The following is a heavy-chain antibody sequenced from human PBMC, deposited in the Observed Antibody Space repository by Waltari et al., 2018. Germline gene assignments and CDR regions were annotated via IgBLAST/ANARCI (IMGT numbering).Heavy chain of an antibody. V-gene: IGHV4-39*07. Sequence: QLQLQESGPGLVKLSETLSLTCTVSRSSIRHNNYYWGWFRQPKGKGREWIGSFYKIGTTYDNPALKRRVTISVDTSNNQFTLKLNSVTAADTAVYYCVRGYPDIVATMSDYWGQGTLVIVSS. CDR1: RSSIRHNNYY. CDR3: VRGYPDIVATMSDY. J-gene: IGHJ4*02. D-gene: IGHD5-12*01. CDR2: FYKIGTT.